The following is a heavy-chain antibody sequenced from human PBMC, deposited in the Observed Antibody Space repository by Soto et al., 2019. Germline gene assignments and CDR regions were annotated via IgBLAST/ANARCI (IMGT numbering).Heavy chain of an antibody. J-gene: IGHJ4*01. D-gene: IGHD7-27*01. CDR3: VRETGASTNYFDY. CDR2: IYPSDSDT. V-gene: IGHV5-51*01. Sequence: GESLKISCKASGYSFTSYWIGWVRQMPGKGLECMGIIYPSDSDTRYSPSFQGQVTISVDKSISTAYLQWSSLKASDTAMYYCVRETGASTNYFDYWGQGALVTVSS. CDR1: GYSFTSYW.